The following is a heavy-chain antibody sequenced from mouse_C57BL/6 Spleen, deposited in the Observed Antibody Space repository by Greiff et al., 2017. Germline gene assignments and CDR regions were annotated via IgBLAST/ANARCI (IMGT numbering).Heavy chain of an antibody. CDR1: GYAFSSYW. CDR3: ARREIYYGSSSYYYAMDY. Sequence: VQLQQSGAELVKPGASVKISCKASGYAFSSYWMNWVKQRPGKGLEWIGQIYPGDGDTNYNGKFKGKATLTADKSSSTAYMQLSSLTSEDSAVYFCARREIYYGSSSYYYAMDYWGQGTSVTVSS. J-gene: IGHJ4*01. V-gene: IGHV1-80*01. CDR2: IYPGDGDT. D-gene: IGHD1-1*01.